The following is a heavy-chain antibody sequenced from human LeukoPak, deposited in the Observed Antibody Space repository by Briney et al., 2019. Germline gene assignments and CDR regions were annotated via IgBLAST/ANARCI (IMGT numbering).Heavy chain of an antibody. D-gene: IGHD1-26*01. Sequence: GESLQISCKGSGCSFTDYRIGWVRQMPGKGLDWMGIIYPRDSDTRYSPSFQGQVTISADKSISIVYLQWSSLKASDAAMYYCAIRYSGSYNDYWGQGTLVTVSS. CDR3: AIRYSGSYNDY. V-gene: IGHV5-51*01. CDR2: IYPRDSDT. CDR1: GCSFTDYR. J-gene: IGHJ4*02.